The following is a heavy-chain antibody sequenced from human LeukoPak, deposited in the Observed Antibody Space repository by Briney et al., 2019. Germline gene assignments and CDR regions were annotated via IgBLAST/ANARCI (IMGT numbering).Heavy chain of an antibody. CDR2: ISGSGGST. Sequence: GGPLRLSCAASGFTFSSYAMSWVRQAPGKGLEWVSAISGSGGSTYYADSVKGRFTISRDNSKNTLYLQMNSLRAEDTAVYYCAKDRPRYCSSTSCPPFDYWGQGTLVTVSS. V-gene: IGHV3-23*01. D-gene: IGHD2-2*01. J-gene: IGHJ4*02. CDR1: GFTFSSYA. CDR3: AKDRPRYCSSTSCPPFDY.